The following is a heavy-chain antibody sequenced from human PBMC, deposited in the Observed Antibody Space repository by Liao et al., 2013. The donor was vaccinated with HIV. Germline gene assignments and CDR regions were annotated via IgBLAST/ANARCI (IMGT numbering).Heavy chain of an antibody. V-gene: IGHV4-39*07. Sequence: QLQLQESGPGLVKPSETLSLTCTVSGGYISSTTYYWAWIRQPPGKGLEWIGSIYYSGSTSYNPSLQSRVTISVDTSKNQFSLKLRSVTAADTAVYYCARGGEQWLRFFDYWGQGTLVTVSS. CDR1: GGYISSTTYY. CDR3: ARGGEQWLRFFDY. J-gene: IGHJ4*02. D-gene: IGHD5-12*01. CDR2: IYYSGST.